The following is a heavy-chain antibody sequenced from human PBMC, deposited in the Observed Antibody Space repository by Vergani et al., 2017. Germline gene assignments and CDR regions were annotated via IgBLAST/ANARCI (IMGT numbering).Heavy chain of an antibody. D-gene: IGHD2-8*01. Sequence: EVQLVESGGGLIQPGGSLRLSCAASGFTVSSDYMIWVRQAPGKGLEWVSVIYSGGSTYYADSVKGRFRISRDNSKNTLYLQMHSLRAEDTAVYYCARVLANDYFDYWGQGTLVTVSS. J-gene: IGHJ4*02. CDR2: IYSGGST. CDR3: ARVLANDYFDY. V-gene: IGHV3-53*01. CDR1: GFTVSSDY.